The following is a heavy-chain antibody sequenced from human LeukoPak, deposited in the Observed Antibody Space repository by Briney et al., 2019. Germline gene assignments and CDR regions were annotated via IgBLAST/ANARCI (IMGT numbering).Heavy chain of an antibody. D-gene: IGHD6-19*01. Sequence: GGSLRLSCAASGFTFSSYAMHWVRQAPGKGLEWVAVISYDGSNKYYADSVKGRFTISRDNSKNTLYLQINSLRAEDTAVYYCATVSSSYSSGWYTGAFDIWGQGTMVTVSS. V-gene: IGHV3-30*04. CDR2: ISYDGSNK. CDR1: GFTFSSYA. J-gene: IGHJ3*02. CDR3: ATVSSSYSSGWYTGAFDI.